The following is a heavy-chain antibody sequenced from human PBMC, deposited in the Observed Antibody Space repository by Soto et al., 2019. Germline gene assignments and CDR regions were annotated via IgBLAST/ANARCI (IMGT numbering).Heavy chain of an antibody. CDR2: IWYDGSNK. CDR3: ARGDSSSYAFDI. Sequence: GGSLSLSCAASGFTFSSYGMHWVRQAPGKGLAGGVGIWYDGSNKYYADSVKGRFTISRDNSKNTLYLQMNSLRAEDTVVYYCARGDSSSYAFDIWGQGTMVTVSS. CDR1: GFTFSSYG. J-gene: IGHJ3*02. D-gene: IGHD6-6*01. V-gene: IGHV3-33*01.